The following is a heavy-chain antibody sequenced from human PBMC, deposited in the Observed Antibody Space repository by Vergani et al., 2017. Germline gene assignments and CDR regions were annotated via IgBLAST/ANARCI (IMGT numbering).Heavy chain of an antibody. CDR3: AREEAGCWGPAEH. Sequence: QVQLVQSGAEVKKPGASVKVSCKASGYTFTGYYMHWVRQAPGQGLEWMGWINPNSGGTNYAQKFQGRVTMTRDTSISTAYMEPSRLGSDDTAVYYCAREEAGCWGPAEHWGQGTLVTVSS. J-gene: IGHJ1*01. V-gene: IGHV1-2*02. D-gene: IGHD7-27*01. CDR2: INPNSGGT. CDR1: GYTFTGYY.